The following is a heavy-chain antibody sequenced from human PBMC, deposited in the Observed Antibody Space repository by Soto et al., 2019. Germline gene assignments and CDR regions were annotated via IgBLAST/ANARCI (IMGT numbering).Heavy chain of an antibody. J-gene: IGHJ4*02. V-gene: IGHV3-23*01. CDR2: ISGSGGST. CDR1: GFTFSSYA. D-gene: IGHD4-4*01. CDR3: AKDRTALATVIPLEY. Sequence: EVQLLESGGGLVQPGGSLRLSCAASGFTFSSYAMSWVRQAPGTGLEWVSAISGSGGSTYYADSVKVRFTISRDNSKNTLYLQMNSLRAEDTAVYYCAKDRTALATVIPLEYWGQGTLVTVSS.